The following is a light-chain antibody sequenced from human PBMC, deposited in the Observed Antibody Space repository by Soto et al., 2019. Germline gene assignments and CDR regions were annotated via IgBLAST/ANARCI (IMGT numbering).Light chain of an antibody. CDR3: QQYSNWPPIT. Sequence: VVTQSPGTLSVSLGERATLSCRASQSVSIHLAWYQQKPGQAPRLLIYDTSTRATGIPARFSGSGSGTEFTLTISSLQSEDFAVYYCQQYSNWPPITFGQGTRLEI. CDR2: DTS. J-gene: IGKJ5*01. CDR1: QSVSIH. V-gene: IGKV3-15*01.